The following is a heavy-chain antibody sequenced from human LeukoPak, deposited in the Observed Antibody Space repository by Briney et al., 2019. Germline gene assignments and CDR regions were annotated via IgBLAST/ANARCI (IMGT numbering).Heavy chain of an antibody. V-gene: IGHV3-23*01. D-gene: IGHD2-2*01. Sequence: PGGSLRLSCAASGFTFSSYAMSWVRQAPGKGLEWVSTISGRDDGTCYADSVKGRFTISRDNSKNTLYLQMNSLRAEDTAIYYCAKDREIVVLPAAIPYWGQGTLVTVSS. J-gene: IGHJ4*02. CDR3: AKDREIVVLPAAIPY. CDR2: ISGRDDGT. CDR1: GFTFSSYA.